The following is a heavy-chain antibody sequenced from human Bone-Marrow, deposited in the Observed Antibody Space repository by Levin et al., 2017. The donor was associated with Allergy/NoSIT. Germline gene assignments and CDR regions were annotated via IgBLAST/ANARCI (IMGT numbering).Heavy chain of an antibody. J-gene: IGHJ2*01. CDR1: GGSISGYY. CDR2: IYYSGST. Sequence: ETLSLTCTVSGGSISGYYWSWIRQPPGRGLEWIAYIYYSGSTNYNPSLKSRVTLSVDTSKNQFSLKLSSVTAADTAEYYCARLGYSRGRAYWYFDRWGRGTLVTVSS. CDR3: ARLGYSRGRAYWYFDR. V-gene: IGHV4-59*08. D-gene: IGHD3-10*01.